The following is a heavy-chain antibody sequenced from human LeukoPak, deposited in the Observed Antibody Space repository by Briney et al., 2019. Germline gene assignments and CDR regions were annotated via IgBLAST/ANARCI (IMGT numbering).Heavy chain of an antibody. V-gene: IGHV1-18*01. CDR2: ISPYNGNT. Sequence: ASVKVSCTASGYTFTSYGISWVRQAPGQGLEWMGWISPYNGNTNYAQKLQGRVTMTTDTSTSTAYMEVRSLISDDTAVYYCARDRGLSLYYGSGSRSSGYWGQGTLVTVSS. D-gene: IGHD3-10*01. J-gene: IGHJ4*02. CDR3: ARDRGLSLYYGSGSRSSGY. CDR1: GYTFTSYG.